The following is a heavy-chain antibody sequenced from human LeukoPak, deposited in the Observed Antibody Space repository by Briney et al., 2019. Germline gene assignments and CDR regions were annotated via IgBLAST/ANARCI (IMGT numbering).Heavy chain of an antibody. CDR3: ARRSITIPYYFDY. CDR2: IYYSGST. V-gene: IGHV4-59*08. D-gene: IGHD3-10*01. CDR1: GGSISSYY. J-gene: IGHJ4*02. Sequence: SETLSLTCTVSGGSISSYYWSWIRQPPGKGLEWIGYIYYSGSTNYNPSLKSRVTISVDTSKYQFSLKLSSVTAADTAVYYCARRSITIPYYFDYWGQGTLVTVSS.